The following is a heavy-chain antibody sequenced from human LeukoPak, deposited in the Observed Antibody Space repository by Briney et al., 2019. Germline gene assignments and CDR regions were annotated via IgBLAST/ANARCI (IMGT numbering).Heavy chain of an antibody. V-gene: IGHV3-7*03. CDR1: GFSLSGYW. D-gene: IGHD6-19*01. CDR2: LHADGSEK. J-gene: IGHJ4*02. CDR3: AKTTTGYSSGRYPGWPVDY. Sequence: GGSLRLSCAAFGFSLSGYWMSWVRQAPGKGLEWVARLHADGSEKYYVDSVKGRFTISRDNSEKMLYLQMNSLSTEDTAVYYCAKTTTGYSSGRYPGWPVDYWGQGTLVTVSS.